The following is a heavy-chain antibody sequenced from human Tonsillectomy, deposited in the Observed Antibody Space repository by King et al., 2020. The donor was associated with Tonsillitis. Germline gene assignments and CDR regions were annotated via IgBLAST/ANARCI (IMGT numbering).Heavy chain of an antibody. Sequence: VQLVESGGGLVQPGGSLRLSCAASGFTFSSYTMNWVRQAPGKGLEWVSYISSSSSTIYYADSVKGRFTISRDNAKNSLYLQMNSLRAEDTAVYYCAGMYSSSSLDYWGQGTLVTVSS. CDR2: ISSSSSTI. CDR1: GFTFSSYT. V-gene: IGHV3-48*01. D-gene: IGHD6-6*01. CDR3: AGMYSSSSLDY. J-gene: IGHJ4*02.